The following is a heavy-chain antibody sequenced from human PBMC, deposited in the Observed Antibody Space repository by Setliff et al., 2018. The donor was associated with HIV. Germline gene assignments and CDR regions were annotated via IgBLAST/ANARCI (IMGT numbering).Heavy chain of an antibody. CDR3: ARVQMAYAAFDV. CDR2: IHYSGTT. V-gene: IGHV4-31*03. Sequence: SETLSLTCSVSGGSISSSGYYWSWIRQHPGKGLEWLGYIHYSGTTYYSPSLESRLTISIDTSENQFSLLLKSLTAADTAVYFCARVQMAYAAFDVWGQGTMVTVSS. J-gene: IGHJ3*01. CDR1: GGSISSSGYY. D-gene: IGHD4-17*01.